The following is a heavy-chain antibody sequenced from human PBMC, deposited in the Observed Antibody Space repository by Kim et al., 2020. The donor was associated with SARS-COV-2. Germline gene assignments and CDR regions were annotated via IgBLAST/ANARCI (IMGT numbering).Heavy chain of an antibody. J-gene: IGHJ4*02. V-gene: IGHV3-23*01. Sequence: GGSLRLSCAASGFTFSSYAMSWVRQAPGKGLEWVSAISGSGGSTYYADSVKGRFTISRDNSKNTLYLQMNSLRAEDTAVYYCAKGDYSNYAGPYYFDYWGQGTLVTVSS. CDR2: ISGSGGST. CDR3: AKGDYSNYAGPYYFDY. CDR1: GFTFSSYA. D-gene: IGHD4-4*01.